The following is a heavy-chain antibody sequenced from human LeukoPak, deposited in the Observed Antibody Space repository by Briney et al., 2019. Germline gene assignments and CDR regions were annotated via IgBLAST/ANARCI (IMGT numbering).Heavy chain of an antibody. Sequence: PGGSLRLSCAASGFTFSTYAMSWVRQAPGKGLEWVSTISVGGSVTYYADSVKGRFTISRDNSKNTLFLQMNSLRAEDTAVYYCAKYRPAAPRTPFDYWGQGTPVTVSS. V-gene: IGHV3-23*01. J-gene: IGHJ4*02. CDR1: GFTFSTYA. CDR2: ISVGGSVT. CDR3: AKYRPAAPRTPFDY. D-gene: IGHD2-2*01.